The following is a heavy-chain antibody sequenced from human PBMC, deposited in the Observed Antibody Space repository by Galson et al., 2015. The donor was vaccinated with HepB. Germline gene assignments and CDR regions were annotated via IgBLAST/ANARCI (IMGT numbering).Heavy chain of an antibody. J-gene: IGHJ4*02. CDR1: GFIFTSYA. CDR2: ISVSGGNT. D-gene: IGHD3-10*01. Sequence: SLRLSCAASGFIFTSYAISWVRQAPGKGLEWVSTISVSGGNTNNADSVKGRFTISSDNSKNTLYVQMNSLRAEDTAVYYCAKGSWIGEFGFDYWGQGTLVTVSS. CDR3: AKGSWIGEFGFDY. V-gene: IGHV3-23*01.